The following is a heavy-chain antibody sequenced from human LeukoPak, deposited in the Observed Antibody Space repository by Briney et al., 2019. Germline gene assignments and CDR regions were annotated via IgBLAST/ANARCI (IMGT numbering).Heavy chain of an antibody. Sequence: GGSLRLSCAASGFPFSSYGMHWVRQAPGKGLEWVARLVYDARSDYANSVKGRFSISRDDSKNTLFLDMSNLRVEVTALYYCARDLSAAFDFWGQGVLVTVSS. CDR3: ARDLSAAFDF. D-gene: IGHD6-19*01. J-gene: IGHJ4*02. CDR2: LVYDARS. V-gene: IGHV3-33*01. CDR1: GFPFSSYG.